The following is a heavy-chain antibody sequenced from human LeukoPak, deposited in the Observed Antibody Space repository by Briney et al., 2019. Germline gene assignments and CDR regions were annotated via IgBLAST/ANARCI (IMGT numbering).Heavy chain of an antibody. J-gene: IGHJ4*02. D-gene: IGHD3-22*01. CDR1: GFTFSSYS. Sequence: GGSLRLSCAASGFTFSSYSTNWVRQAPGKGLEWVSYITSSSNTMYYADSVKGRFTISRDNAKNSLYLQMNSLRAEDTAVYYCARKSGSSGYPFDYWGQGTLVTVSS. CDR2: ITSSSNTM. CDR3: ARKSGSSGYPFDY. V-gene: IGHV3-48*01.